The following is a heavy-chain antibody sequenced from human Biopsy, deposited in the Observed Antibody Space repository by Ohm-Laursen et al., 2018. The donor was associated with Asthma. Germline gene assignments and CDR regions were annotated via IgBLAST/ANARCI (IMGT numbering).Heavy chain of an antibody. J-gene: IGHJ4*02. CDR2: IYSGGTS. D-gene: IGHD6-19*01. CDR3: ARGDSSGWSHYYFDY. V-gene: IGHV3-53*01. Sequence: SLRLSCAASGFIASRDHMFWVRQAPGKGLEWVSVIYSGGTSDTADSVRGRFTISRDFYKNTLYLQMDSLRAEDTAVYYCARGDSSGWSHYYFDYWGQGTLVTVSS. CDR1: GFIASRDH.